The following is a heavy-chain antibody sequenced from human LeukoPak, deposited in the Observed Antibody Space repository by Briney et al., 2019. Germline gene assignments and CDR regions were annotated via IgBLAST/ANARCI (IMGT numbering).Heavy chain of an antibody. CDR1: GFTFSSYA. CDR3: AKSGGDSCYSFSSI. Sequence: QPGGSLRLSCAASGFTFSSYAMSWVRQAPGKGLEWVSAISGSGGTTFYADSVKGRFTISRDKSKNTLYLQMNSLRAEDTAVYYCAKSGGDSCYSFSSIWGQGTLVTVSS. V-gene: IGHV3-23*01. J-gene: IGHJ4*02. D-gene: IGHD2-15*01. CDR2: ISGSGGTT.